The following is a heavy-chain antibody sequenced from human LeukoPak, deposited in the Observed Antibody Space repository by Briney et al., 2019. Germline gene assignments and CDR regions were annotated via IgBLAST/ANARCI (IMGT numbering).Heavy chain of an antibody. CDR1: GFTFSSYA. CDR2: ISSNGGST. J-gene: IGHJ6*03. Sequence: GGSLRLSCAASGFTFSSYAMHWVRQAPGKGLEYVSAISSNGGSTYYANSVKGRFTISRDNSKSTLYLQMGSLRAEDMAVYYCARSGGSGSYPLRNYYMDVWGKGTTVTVSS. D-gene: IGHD3-10*01. V-gene: IGHV3-64*01. CDR3: ARSGGSGSYPLRNYYMDV.